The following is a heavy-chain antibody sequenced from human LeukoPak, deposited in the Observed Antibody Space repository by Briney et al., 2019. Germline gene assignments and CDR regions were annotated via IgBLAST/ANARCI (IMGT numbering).Heavy chain of an antibody. CDR2: ISGSGGST. J-gene: IGHJ6*02. Sequence: GGSLRLSCAASGFTFDDYAMGWVRQAPGKGLEWVSAISGSGGSTYYADSVKGRFTISRDNSKNTLYLQMNSLRAEDTAVYYCAKDLSGDPKNYYYYGMDVWGQGTTVTVSS. D-gene: IGHD2-21*02. V-gene: IGHV3-23*01. CDR1: GFTFDDYA. CDR3: AKDLSGDPKNYYYYGMDV.